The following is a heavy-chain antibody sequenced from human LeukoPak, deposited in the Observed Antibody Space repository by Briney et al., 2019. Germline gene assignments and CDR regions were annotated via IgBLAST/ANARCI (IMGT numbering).Heavy chain of an antibody. J-gene: IGHJ6*02. V-gene: IGHV4-59*01. CDR2: IFYSGST. CDR1: GDSINNYY. CDR3: ARDGRVSPYSGMDV. Sequence: SETLSLTCTVSGDSINNYYWSWIRQPPGKGLEWIGYIFYSGSTDYNPSLKSRVTISIDTSKNQFSLKLSSVTAADTALYYCARDGRVSPYSGMDVWGQGTTVTVSS. D-gene: IGHD1-26*01.